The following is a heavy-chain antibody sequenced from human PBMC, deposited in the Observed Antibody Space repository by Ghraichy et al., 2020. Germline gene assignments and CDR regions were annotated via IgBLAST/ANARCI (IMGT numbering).Heavy chain of an antibody. J-gene: IGHJ3*02. V-gene: IGHV4-61*01. D-gene: IGHD3-22*01. CDR3: SRDRDADGSGYYPLHDAFDI. CDR2: IYYSGST. CDR1: GGSVSSGSYY. Sequence: SETLSLTCTVSGGSVSSGSYYWSWIRQPPGKGLEWIGCIYYSGSTNYNPSLKSRVTISVDTSKNQISLKLSSVTAADTAVYYCSRDRDADGSGYYPLHDAFDIWVQGTMVTVSS.